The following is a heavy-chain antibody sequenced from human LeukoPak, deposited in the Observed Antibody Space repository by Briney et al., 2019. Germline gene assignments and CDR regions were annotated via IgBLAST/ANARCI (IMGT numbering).Heavy chain of an antibody. CDR2: VFNGGRT. D-gene: IGHD6-13*01. CDR3: ASRPAGSTWYGVFDY. V-gene: IGHV4-59*11. Sequence: LETLSLTCSVSRGSLNSHYWCWIRESPREGLEWVGYVFNGGRTNYNPSLKSRVTMSLDTSRDQFSLRLSSVTTADTAIYYCASRPAGSTWYGVFDYWSQGTLVTVSS. J-gene: IGHJ4*02. CDR1: RGSLNSHY.